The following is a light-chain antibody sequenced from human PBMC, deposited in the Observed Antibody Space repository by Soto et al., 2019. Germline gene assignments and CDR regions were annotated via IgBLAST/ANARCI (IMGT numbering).Light chain of an antibody. J-gene: IGKJ1*01. V-gene: IGKV1-5*03. Sequence: DIQMTQSPSTLSASVGDRVSITCRASQSLSSRLAWYQQKPGKAPKLLIYKASTLESGVPSRFSGSGSGTEFTLTISSLPPDDFATYYCQQYNNYWTFGQGTKVEIK. CDR3: QQYNNYWT. CDR1: QSLSSR. CDR2: KAS.